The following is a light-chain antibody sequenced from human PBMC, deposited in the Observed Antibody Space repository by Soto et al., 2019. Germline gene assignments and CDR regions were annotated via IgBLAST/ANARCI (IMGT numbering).Light chain of an antibody. V-gene: IGKV1-5*03. CDR1: QSVSSW. CDR3: QQYNSYRT. CDR2: TAS. J-gene: IGKJ1*01. Sequence: DIQMTQSPSTLSASVGDRVTITCRASQSVSSWVAWYQQKPGKAPTLLIHTASTLQSGVPSRFSGSGSGTDFTLTITSLQPDDFATYYCQQYNSYRTFGQGTKVDIK.